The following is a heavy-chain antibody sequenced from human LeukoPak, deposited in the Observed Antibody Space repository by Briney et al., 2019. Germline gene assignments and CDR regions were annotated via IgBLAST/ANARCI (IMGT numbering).Heavy chain of an antibody. CDR1: GYSFTSYY. J-gene: IGHJ4*02. Sequence: ASVKVSCKASGYSFTSYYMHWVRQAPGQGLEWMGWMNPNSGNTGYAQKFQGRVTMTRNTSISTAYMELSSLRSEDTAVYYCSRGDGEFYYWGQGTLVTVSS. CDR2: MNPNSGNT. CDR3: SRGDGEFYY. D-gene: IGHD2-21*01. V-gene: IGHV1-8*02.